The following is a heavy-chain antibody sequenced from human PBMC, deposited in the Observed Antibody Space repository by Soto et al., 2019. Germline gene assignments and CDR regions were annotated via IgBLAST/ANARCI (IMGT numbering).Heavy chain of an antibody. Sequence: PSETLSLTCTVSGGSISSYYWSWIRQPPGKGLEWIGYIYYSGSTNYNPSLKSRVTISVDTSKNQFSLKLSSVTAADTAVYYCARATLHTYDILTGHTDYGMDVWGQGTTVTVSS. V-gene: IGHV4-59*01. CDR1: GGSISSYY. J-gene: IGHJ6*02. D-gene: IGHD3-9*01. CDR2: IYYSGST. CDR3: ARATLHTYDILTGHTDYGMDV.